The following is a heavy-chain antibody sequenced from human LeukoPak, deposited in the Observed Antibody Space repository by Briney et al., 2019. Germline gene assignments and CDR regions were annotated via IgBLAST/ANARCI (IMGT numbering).Heavy chain of an antibody. V-gene: IGHV3-74*01. D-gene: IGHD4-17*01. CDR2: TNTDESRT. CDR1: GFTFGDYW. CDR3: ARGGDYGDFPDY. J-gene: IGHJ4*02. Sequence: GSLRLSCAASGFTFGDYWMHWVRQAPGKGLVWVSRTNTDESRTSYTDSVKGRFTISRDNARNTLYLQMNSLRVEDTAVYYCARGGDYGDFPDYWGQGTLVTVSS.